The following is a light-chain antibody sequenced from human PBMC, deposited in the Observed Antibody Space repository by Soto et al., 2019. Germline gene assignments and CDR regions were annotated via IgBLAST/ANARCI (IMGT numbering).Light chain of an antibody. Sequence: DIQMTQSPSSLSASVGDRVTITCRASQSISSYLNWYQQKPGKAPKLLIYAASSLQSGVPSRFSGSGSGTDFTLTISRLQPEDLETCYCQQSYSTPGTFGHGTKVDSK. J-gene: IGKJ1*01. CDR1: QSISSY. CDR3: QQSYSTPGT. CDR2: AAS. V-gene: IGKV1-39*01.